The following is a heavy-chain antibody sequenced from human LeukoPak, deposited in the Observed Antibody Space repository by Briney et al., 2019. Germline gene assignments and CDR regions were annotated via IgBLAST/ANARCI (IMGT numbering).Heavy chain of an antibody. J-gene: IGHJ4*02. D-gene: IGHD4-17*01. Sequence: PGGSLRLSCAASGFTFSSYGMHWVRQAPGKGLEWVAVISYDGSNKYYADSVKGRFTISRDNSKNTLYLQMNSLRAEDTAVYYCARDEVTTALDYWGQGTLVTVSS. CDR3: ARDEVTTALDY. V-gene: IGHV3-30*03. CDR2: ISYDGSNK. CDR1: GFTFSSYG.